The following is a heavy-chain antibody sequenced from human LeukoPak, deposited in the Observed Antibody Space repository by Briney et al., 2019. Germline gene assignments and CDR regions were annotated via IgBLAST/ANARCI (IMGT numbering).Heavy chain of an antibody. V-gene: IGHV4-39*01. Sequence: SETLSLTCTVSGGSITRANEYWDWVRQPPGKELEWIVSVEYSGNTYYNPSLKSRVTMSVDAPKAQFSLKLISVTAADTAVYYCARRAPYDVGYYHNFDDWGQGTLVTVSS. D-gene: IGHD3-3*01. CDR3: ARRAPYDVGYYHNFDD. CDR2: VEYSGNT. CDR1: GGSITRANEY. J-gene: IGHJ4*02.